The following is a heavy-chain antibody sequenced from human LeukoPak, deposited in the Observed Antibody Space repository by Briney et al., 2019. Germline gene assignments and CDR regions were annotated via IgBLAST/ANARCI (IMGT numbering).Heavy chain of an antibody. CDR3: ARRGPHGSGNGKYYFDY. CDR1: GGSFSGYY. D-gene: IGHD3-10*01. J-gene: IGHJ4*02. CDR2: INHSGST. V-gene: IGHV4-34*01. Sequence: SETLSLTCAVYGGSFSGYYWSWIRQPPGKGLEWIGEINHSGSTYYNPSLKSRVTISVDTSKNQFSLKLSSVTAADTAVYYCARRGPHGSGNGKYYFDYWGQGTLVTVSS.